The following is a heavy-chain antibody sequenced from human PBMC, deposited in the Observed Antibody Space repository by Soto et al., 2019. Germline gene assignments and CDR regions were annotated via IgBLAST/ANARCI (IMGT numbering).Heavy chain of an antibody. V-gene: IGHV4-59*01. CDR3: ARVGGVAARTFDY. D-gene: IGHD6-6*01. Sequence: QVQLQESGPGLVKASETLSLTCTVSGGSINDFYWSWIRQPPGKGLEWIGYIYYSGSTDYNPSLKGRVTISVDTSKNQFSLKLRSVTAADTVVYYCARVGGVAARTFDYWGQGTLVTVSS. J-gene: IGHJ4*02. CDR1: GGSINDFY. CDR2: IYYSGST.